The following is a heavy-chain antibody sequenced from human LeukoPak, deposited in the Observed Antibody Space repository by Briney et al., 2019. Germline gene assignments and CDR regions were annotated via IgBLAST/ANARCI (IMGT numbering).Heavy chain of an antibody. CDR2: ISCSGGST. CDR1: GFTFSSYA. Sequence: GGSLRLSCAASGFTFSSYAVSWVRQAPGKGLEWVSAISCSGGSTYYADSVKGRFTISRDNSKNTLYLQMNSLRAEDTAVYSCAKLKGTVNTYWGQGTLVTVSS. D-gene: IGHD4-17*01. CDR3: AKLKGTVNTY. J-gene: IGHJ4*02. V-gene: IGHV3-23*01.